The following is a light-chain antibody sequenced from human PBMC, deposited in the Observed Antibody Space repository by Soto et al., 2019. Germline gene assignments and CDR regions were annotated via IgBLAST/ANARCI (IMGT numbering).Light chain of an antibody. CDR2: RTS. CDR3: QQYNNWPRAT. CDR1: QSISSN. J-gene: IGKJ4*01. Sequence: EIVMTQSPATLSVSPGERAXLSCRASQSISSNLAWYQQKPGQAPRLLMFRTSSRATGFPARFSGSGSGTEFNLTISSLQSEDFGVYYCQQYNNWPRATFGGGTKADIK. V-gene: IGKV3-15*01.